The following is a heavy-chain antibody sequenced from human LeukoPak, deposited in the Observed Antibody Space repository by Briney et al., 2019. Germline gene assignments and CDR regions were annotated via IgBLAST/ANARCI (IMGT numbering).Heavy chain of an antibody. CDR1: GYTFTSYG. J-gene: IGHJ3*02. Sequence: WASVKVSCKASGYTFTSYGISWVRQAPGQGLEWMGWISNYNGNTKYAQKLQGRVTMTTDTSTSTAYMELRSLRPDDTAVYYCARAIVVTDSDAFDIWGQGTTVTVSS. D-gene: IGHD2-21*01. CDR2: ISNYNGNT. CDR3: ARAIVVTDSDAFDI. V-gene: IGHV1-18*01.